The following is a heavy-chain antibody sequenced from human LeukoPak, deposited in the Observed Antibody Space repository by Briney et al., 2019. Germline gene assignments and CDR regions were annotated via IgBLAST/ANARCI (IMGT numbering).Heavy chain of an antibody. J-gene: IGHJ4*02. CDR3: ARAYYDSSVPCDY. V-gene: IGHV3-23*01. CDR1: GFTFSSYA. D-gene: IGHD3-22*01. Sequence: GGSLRLSCAASGFTFSSYAMSWVRQVPGKGLEWVSAISGSGGSTYYADSVKGRFTISRDNAKNSLYLQMNSLRAEDTAVYYCARAYYDSSVPCDYWGQGTLVTVSS. CDR2: ISGSGGST.